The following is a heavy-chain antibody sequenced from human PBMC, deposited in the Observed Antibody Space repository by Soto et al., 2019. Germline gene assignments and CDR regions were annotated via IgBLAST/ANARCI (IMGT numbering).Heavy chain of an antibody. CDR3: ARDPRWASVAYDH. CDR1: GFSFSAYS. CDR2: ISDSSSTV. V-gene: IGHV3-48*02. J-gene: IGHJ4*02. Sequence: EVQLVGSGGGLVQPGGSLRLSCAASGFSFSAYSMNWVRQARGKGLEWVSYISDSSSTVYYADSVKGRFTISRDNAKNSLFLQMSSLRDEDTAVYYCARDPRWASVAYDHWGQGTLVTVSS. D-gene: IGHD2-21*01.